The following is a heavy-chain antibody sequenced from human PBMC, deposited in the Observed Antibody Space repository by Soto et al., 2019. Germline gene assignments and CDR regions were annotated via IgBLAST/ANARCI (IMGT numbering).Heavy chain of an antibody. Sequence: SETLSLTCAVYGGSFSGYYCAWIRQSPGKGLEWIGSIYNSGTTDYNPSLKSRVMISVDTPKNQVSLKLSSVTAADKAVYYCAVGYPTIAWLYYSGMDVWGRGTTVTGSS. V-gene: IGHV4-34*01. CDR1: GGSFSGYY. D-gene: IGHD6-13*01. CDR3: AVGYPTIAWLYYSGMDV. CDR2: IYNSGTT. J-gene: IGHJ6*02.